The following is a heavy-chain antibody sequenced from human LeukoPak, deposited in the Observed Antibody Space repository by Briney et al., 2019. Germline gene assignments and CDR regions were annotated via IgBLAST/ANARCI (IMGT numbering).Heavy chain of an antibody. V-gene: IGHV3-21*01. Sequence: GGSLRLSCAASGFTFSSYSMNWVRQAPGKGLEWVSSISSSSSYIYYADSVKGRFTISRDNAKNSLYLQMNSLRAEDTAVYYCARACESSSPGFMDVWGKGTTVTVSS. D-gene: IGHD6-13*01. CDR1: GFTFSSYS. CDR2: ISSSSSYI. J-gene: IGHJ6*03. CDR3: ARACESSSPGFMDV.